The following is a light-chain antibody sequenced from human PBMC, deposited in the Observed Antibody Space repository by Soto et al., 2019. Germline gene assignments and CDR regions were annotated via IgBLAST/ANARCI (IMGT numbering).Light chain of an antibody. CDR3: QGGT. CDR1: QCISSW. J-gene: IGKJ1*01. CDR2: QAS. Sequence: DIQMTPSPYTLYASVGDRVTITCRASQCISSWLAWYQQKPGKAPKLLIYQASSLESGVPSRCTGYGYMTGFTLTISSLQPDDFASDYRQGGTFGQGTKVEIK. V-gene: IGKV1-5*03.